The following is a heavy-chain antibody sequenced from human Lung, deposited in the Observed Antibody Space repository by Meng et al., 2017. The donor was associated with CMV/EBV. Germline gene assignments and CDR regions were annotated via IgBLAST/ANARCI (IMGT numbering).Heavy chain of an antibody. CDR3: ARDNEDPEGYQLLYKRESWFDP. V-gene: IGHV1-46*01. Sequence: ASVKVSCNASGYTFTSYYMHWVRQAPGQGLEWMGIINPSGGSTSYAQKFQGRVTMTRDTSTSTVYMELSSLRSEDTAVYYCARDNEDPEGYQLLYKRESWFDPWGQGTLVXVSS. CDR2: INPSGGST. J-gene: IGHJ5*02. CDR1: GYTFTSYY. D-gene: IGHD2-2*02.